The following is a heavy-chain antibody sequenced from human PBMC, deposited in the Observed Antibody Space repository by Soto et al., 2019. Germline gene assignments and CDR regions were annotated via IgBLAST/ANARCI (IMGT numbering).Heavy chain of an antibody. Sequence: QVQLVESGGGVVQPGRSLRLSCAASGFTFSSYAMHWVRQAPGKGLEWVAVISYDGSNKYYADSVKGRFTISRDNSKNTLYLQTNRLRAEDTAVYYCARGRTAMAVFDYWGQGNLVTVSS. J-gene: IGHJ4*02. V-gene: IGHV3-30-3*01. CDR3: ARGRTAMAVFDY. CDR1: GFTFSSYA. D-gene: IGHD5-18*01. CDR2: ISYDGSNK.